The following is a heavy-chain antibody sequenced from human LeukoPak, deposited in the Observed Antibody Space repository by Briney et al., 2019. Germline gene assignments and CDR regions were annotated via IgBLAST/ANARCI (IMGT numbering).Heavy chain of an antibody. CDR3: AKDQVGAPDY. CDR2: ISYDGSSK. J-gene: IGHJ4*02. CDR1: GFTFSSYA. D-gene: IGHD1-26*01. Sequence: PGRSLRLSCAASGFTFSSYAMHWVRQAPGKGLEWVAVISYDGSSKYYADSVKGRFTISRDNSKNTLYLQMNSLRAEDTAVYYCAKDQVGAPDYWGQGTLVTVSS. V-gene: IGHV3-30-3*01.